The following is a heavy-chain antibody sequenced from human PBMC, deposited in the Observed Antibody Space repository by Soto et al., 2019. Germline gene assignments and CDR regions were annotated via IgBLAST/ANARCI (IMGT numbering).Heavy chain of an antibody. J-gene: IGHJ3*02. Sequence: AAVKFSCKVSGYTLTELSMHWVRQAPGKGLEWMGGFDPEDGETIYAQKFQGRVTMTEDTSTDTAYMELSSLRSEDTAVYYCATSWDIVLMVYPGAFDIWGQGTMVTVSS. D-gene: IGHD2-8*01. CDR1: GYTLTELS. CDR3: ATSWDIVLMVYPGAFDI. CDR2: FDPEDGET. V-gene: IGHV1-24*01.